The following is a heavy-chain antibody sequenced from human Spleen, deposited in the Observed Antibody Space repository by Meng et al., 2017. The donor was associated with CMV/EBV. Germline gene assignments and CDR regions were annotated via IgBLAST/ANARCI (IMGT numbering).Heavy chain of an antibody. Sequence: LRLSFVFSGFTVSSNYIGWVRQAPGKGLEWVSVIYSGGSTYYADSVKGRFTISRDNSKNTLYLQMNSLRAEDTAVYYCARDVQTLDYWGQGTLVTVSS. CDR1: GFTVSSNY. CDR2: IYSGGST. J-gene: IGHJ4*02. CDR3: ARDVQTLDY. D-gene: IGHD1-1*01. V-gene: IGHV3-66*02.